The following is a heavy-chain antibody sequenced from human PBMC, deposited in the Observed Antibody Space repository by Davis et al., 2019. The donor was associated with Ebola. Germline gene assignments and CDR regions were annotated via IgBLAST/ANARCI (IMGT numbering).Heavy chain of an antibody. Sequence: PGGSLRLSCAASGFTFSSYSMNWVRQAPGKGLEWASSISSSSSYIYYADSVKGRFTISRDNAKNSLYLQMNSLRAEDTAVYYCARDPTRTYYDFWSGSSDYYYGMDVWGQGTTVTVSS. J-gene: IGHJ6*02. CDR3: ARDPTRTYYDFWSGSSDYYYGMDV. V-gene: IGHV3-21*01. CDR2: ISSSSSYI. D-gene: IGHD3-3*01. CDR1: GFTFSSYS.